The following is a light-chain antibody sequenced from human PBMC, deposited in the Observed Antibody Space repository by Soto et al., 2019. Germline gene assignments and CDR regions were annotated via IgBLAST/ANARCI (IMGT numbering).Light chain of an antibody. CDR3: QQYDTSPPMYT. CDR1: QSVDSTY. Sequence: IVVEQSPGTLALTQGERATLYSSAGQSVDSTYLAWYQQKPDQSPRLLIYATATRAAGIPDRFSGSGSGTDFTLTISRLEPDDVAVYYCQQYDTSPPMYTFGQGTKVDIK. J-gene: IGKJ2*01. CDR2: ATA. V-gene: IGKV3-20*01.